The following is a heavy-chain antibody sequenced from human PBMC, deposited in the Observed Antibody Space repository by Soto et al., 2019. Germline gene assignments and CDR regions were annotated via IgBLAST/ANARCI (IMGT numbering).Heavy chain of an antibody. V-gene: IGHV1-69*13. D-gene: IGHD3-22*01. J-gene: IGHJ1*01. CDR1: GGTFSRSA. Sequence: ASVKVSCKASGGTFSRSAISWVRQAPGQGLEWMGGIIPIFGTANYAQKFQGRVTITADESTSTAYMELSSLRSEATAVYYCARHPQNSGHYYHRGPGTPVTVSS. CDR3: ARHPQNSGHYYH. CDR2: IIPIFGTA.